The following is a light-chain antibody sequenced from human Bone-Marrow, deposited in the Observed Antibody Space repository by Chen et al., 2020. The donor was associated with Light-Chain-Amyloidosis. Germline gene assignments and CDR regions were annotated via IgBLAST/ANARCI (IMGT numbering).Light chain of an antibody. CDR2: RDT. J-gene: IGLJ2*01. V-gene: IGLV3-25*03. Sequence: SYELTQPPSASVSPGQTARITCSGDDLPTKYAHWYQQKPGQAPVLVIHRDTERPSGISERFSGSSSGTTATLTISGVQAEDEADYHCQSADSSGTYEVIFGGGTKLTVL. CDR1: DLPTKY. CDR3: QSADSSGTYEVI.